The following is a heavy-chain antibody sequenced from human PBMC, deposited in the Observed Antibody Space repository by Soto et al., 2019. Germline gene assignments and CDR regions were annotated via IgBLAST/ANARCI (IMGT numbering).Heavy chain of an antibody. J-gene: IGHJ4*02. CDR3: VTGEYDSSGYRPPEFDS. D-gene: IGHD3-22*01. CDR2: YVVEEAET. CDR1: GHTISELS. V-gene: IGHV1-24*01. Sequence: QVQLVQSGAEVKKPGASLKVSCKVSGHTISELSMHWVRQAPGKGLEWMGGYVVEEAETVYAQKFQGRVTMTEDTASDTAYLELTSLRSEDTAVYYCVTGEYDSSGYRPPEFDSWGQGARVTVSS.